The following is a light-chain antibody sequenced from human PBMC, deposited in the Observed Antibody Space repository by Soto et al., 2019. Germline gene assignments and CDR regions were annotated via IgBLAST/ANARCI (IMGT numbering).Light chain of an antibody. J-gene: IGLJ3*02. CDR2: EDD. CDR3: YSPDSSGNQRV. CDR1: ALPKKY. V-gene: IGLV3-10*01. Sequence: SYELTQPPSVSVSPGQAARITCSGGALPKKYAYWYQQKSGQAPVLVIYEDDKRPSGIPERFSGSSSGTMATLTISGAQVEDEADYYCYSPDSSGNQRVFGGGTKVTVL.